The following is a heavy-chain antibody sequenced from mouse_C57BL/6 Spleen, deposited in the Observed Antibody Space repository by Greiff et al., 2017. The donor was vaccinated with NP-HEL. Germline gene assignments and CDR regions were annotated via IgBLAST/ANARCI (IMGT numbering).Heavy chain of an antibody. D-gene: IGHD2-5*01. Sequence: VQLQQSVAELVRPGASVKLSCTASGFNIKNTYMHWVKQRPEQGLEWIGRIEPANGNTKYAPNFQGKATITADTSSNTADLQLSSLTSEDTAIYYCARGYSNYEKGYYFDYWGQGTTLTVSS. CDR1: GFNIKNTY. CDR2: IEPANGNT. V-gene: IGHV14-3*01. J-gene: IGHJ2*01. CDR3: ARGYSNYEKGYYFDY.